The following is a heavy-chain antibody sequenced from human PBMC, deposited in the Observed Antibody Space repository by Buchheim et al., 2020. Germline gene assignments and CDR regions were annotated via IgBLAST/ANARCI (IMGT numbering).Heavy chain of an antibody. CDR2: ISYDGSNK. J-gene: IGHJ4*02. CDR3: AKDQVGATEFDY. D-gene: IGHD1-26*01. CDR1: GFTFSSSA. V-gene: IGHV3-30*18. Sequence: QVQLVESGGGVVQPGRSLRLSCAASGFTFSSSAMHWVRQAPGKGLEWVAVISYDGSNKYFADSVKGRFTISRDNSKNTLYLQMNSLRAEDTAVYYRAKDQVGATEFDYWGQGTL.